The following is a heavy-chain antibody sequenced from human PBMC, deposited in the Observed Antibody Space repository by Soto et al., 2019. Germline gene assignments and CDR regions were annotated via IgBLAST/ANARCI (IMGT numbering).Heavy chain of an antibody. J-gene: IGHJ4*02. CDR3: ARGVDAGVDY. Sequence: QVHLVQSGAEVKEPGASVKVSCKASGYTFTTYDINWVRQATGQGLEWMGWMSPNSGSTGYAQKFQVRVTMTRDTSKGIAYMELSSLTSEDTAVYYCARGVDAGVDYWGQGALVTVSS. CDR2: MSPNSGST. D-gene: IGHD3-9*01. V-gene: IGHV1-8*01. CDR1: GYTFTTYD.